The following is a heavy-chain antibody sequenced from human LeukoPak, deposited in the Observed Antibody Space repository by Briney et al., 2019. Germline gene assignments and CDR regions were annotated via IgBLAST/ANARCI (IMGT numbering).Heavy chain of an antibody. J-gene: IGHJ4*02. D-gene: IGHD3-22*01. CDR3: ARSGIYYYDSSGYSRREFYYFDY. CDR1: GGSISNYY. Sequence: KPSETLSLTCTVSGGSISNYYWSWIRQPAGKGLEWIGRIYTSGSTNYNPSLKSRVTMSVDTSKSQFSLKLSSVTAADTAVYYCARSGIYYYDSSGYSRREFYYFDYWGQGTLVTVSS. V-gene: IGHV4-4*07. CDR2: IYTSGST.